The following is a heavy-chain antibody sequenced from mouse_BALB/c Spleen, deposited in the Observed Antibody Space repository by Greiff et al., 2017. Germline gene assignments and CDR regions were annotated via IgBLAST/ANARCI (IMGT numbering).Heavy chain of an antibody. CDR1: GFNIKDTY. CDR3: ARGGAYYGHYYAMDY. J-gene: IGHJ4*01. D-gene: IGHD2-10*01. CDR2: IDPANGST. Sequence: EVQLQQSGAELVKPGASVKLSCTASGFNIKDTYMHWVKQRPDQGLEWIGRIDPANGSTTYDPKSQGKATITADTSSNTAYLQLSSLTSEDTAVYYCARGGAYYGHYYAMDYWGQGTSVTVSS. V-gene: IGHV14-3*02.